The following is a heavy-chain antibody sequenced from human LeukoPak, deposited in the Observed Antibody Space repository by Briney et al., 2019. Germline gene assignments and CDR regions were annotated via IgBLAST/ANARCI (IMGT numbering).Heavy chain of an antibody. D-gene: IGHD3-3*01. CDR1: GGSVTSTNW. V-gene: IGHV4-4*02. J-gene: IGHJ4*02. Sequence: SETLSLTCGVSGGSVTSTNWWSWVRQPPGKGLEWIGEVRLDGKTHYNPSLQSRLTILVSLSENHISLRLTSVTAADTAVYYCAREGGFFRPLDYSGQGTLVTVSS. CDR3: AREGGFFRPLDY. CDR2: VRLDGKT.